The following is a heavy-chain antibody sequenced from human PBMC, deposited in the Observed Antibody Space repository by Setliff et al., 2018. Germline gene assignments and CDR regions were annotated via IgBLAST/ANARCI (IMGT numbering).Heavy chain of an antibody. V-gene: IGHV4-34*01. CDR2: IYYSGST. CDR1: GGSFSGYY. CDR3: ARQRLGLFDP. Sequence: PSETLSLTCAVYGGSFSGYYWSWIRQPPGKGLEWIGSIYYSGSTYYNPSLKSRVTISVDTSKNQFSLKLSSVTAADTAVYYCARQRLGLFDPWGQGTLVTVSS. D-gene: IGHD3-10*01. J-gene: IGHJ5*02.